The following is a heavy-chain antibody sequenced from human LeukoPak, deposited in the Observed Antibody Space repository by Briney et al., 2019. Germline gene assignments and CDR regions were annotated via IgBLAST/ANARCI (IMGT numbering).Heavy chain of an antibody. CDR2: INPSGGST. J-gene: IGHJ5*02. V-gene: IGHV1-46*01. Sequence: ASVKVSCKASGYTFTSYYMHWVRQAPGQGLEWMGIINPSGGSTSYAQKFQGRVTMTRDTSTSTVYMELSSLRSEDTAVYYCARGSYDILTGPHRGWFDPWGQGTLVTVSS. CDR3: ARGSYDILTGPHRGWFDP. D-gene: IGHD3-9*01. CDR1: GYTFTSYY.